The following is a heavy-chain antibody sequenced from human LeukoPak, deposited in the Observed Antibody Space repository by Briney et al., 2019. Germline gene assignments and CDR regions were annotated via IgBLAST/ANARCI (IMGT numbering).Heavy chain of an antibody. Sequence: GSLRLSCAASGFTFSGYGMSWVRQAPGKGLEWVSAMSGSGGRTYYADSVKGRFTISRDNAKNSLYLQMNSLRAEDTAVYYCARGGSRYYYMDVWGKGTTVTVSS. CDR1: GFTFSGYG. CDR2: MSGSGGRT. D-gene: IGHD3-10*01. CDR3: ARGGSRYYYMDV. J-gene: IGHJ6*03. V-gene: IGHV3-23*01.